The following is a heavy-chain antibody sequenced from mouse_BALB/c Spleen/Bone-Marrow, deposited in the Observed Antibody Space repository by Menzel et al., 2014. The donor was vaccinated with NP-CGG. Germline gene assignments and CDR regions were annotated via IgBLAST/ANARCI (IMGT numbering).Heavy chain of an antibody. V-gene: IGHV5-6*01. CDR2: ISSGGGYT. CDR1: GFTFSSYG. Sequence: VQLQQSGGDLVKPGGSLKLSCAASGFTFSSYGMSWVRQTPDKRLEWVATISSGGGYTYYPDSVKGRFTIPRDNAKNTLYLQMSRLKSEDTAMYYCARQGNHYDAWFAYWGQGTLVTVSA. D-gene: IGHD1-2*01. CDR3: ARQGNHYDAWFAY. J-gene: IGHJ3*01.